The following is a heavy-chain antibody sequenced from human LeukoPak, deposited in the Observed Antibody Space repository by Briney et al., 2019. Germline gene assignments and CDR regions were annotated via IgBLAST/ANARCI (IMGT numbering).Heavy chain of an antibody. D-gene: IGHD1-7*01. J-gene: IGHJ4*02. CDR2: INHSGST. CDR1: GGSFSGYH. V-gene: IGHV4-34*01. CDR3: ARGNYDYFDY. Sequence: PSETLSLTCAVYGGSFSGYHWSWIRQPPGKGLEWIGEINHSGSTSYNPSLKSRVTISVDTPKNQFSLKLSSVTAADTAVYYCARGNYDYFDYWGQGTLVTVSS.